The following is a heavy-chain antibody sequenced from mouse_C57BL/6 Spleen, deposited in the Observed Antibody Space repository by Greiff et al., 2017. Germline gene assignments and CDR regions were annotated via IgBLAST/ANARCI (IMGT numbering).Heavy chain of an antibody. CDR2: IYPGSGNT. CDR1: GYSFTSYY. D-gene: IGHD2-2*01. CDR3: ARFLGYGYFDY. Sequence: QVQLQQSGPELVKPGASVKISCKASGYSFTSYYIHWVKQRPGQGLEWIGWIYPGSGNTKYNEKFKGKATLTADTSSSTAYMQLSSLTSEDSAVYYCARFLGYGYFDYWGQGTTLTVSS. J-gene: IGHJ2*01. V-gene: IGHV1-66*01.